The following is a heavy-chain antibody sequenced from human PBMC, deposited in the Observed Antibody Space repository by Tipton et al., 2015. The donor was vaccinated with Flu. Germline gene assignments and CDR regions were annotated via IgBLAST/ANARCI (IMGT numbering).Heavy chain of an antibody. CDR2: IHYNGNA. V-gene: IGHV4-39*07. D-gene: IGHD2-15*01. Sequence: TLSLTCSVSIGSFSINTFYWGWVRQPPGKGLEWIGTIHYNGNAHCNPSLKSRVTISVDTSKTQFSLRLSSVTAADTAVYYCARACGSGGNRWFDPWGQGALVAVSS. CDR1: IGSFSINTFY. J-gene: IGHJ5*02. CDR3: ARACGSGGNRWFDP.